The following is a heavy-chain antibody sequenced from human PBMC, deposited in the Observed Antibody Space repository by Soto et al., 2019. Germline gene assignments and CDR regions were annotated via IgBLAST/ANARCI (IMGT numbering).Heavy chain of an antibody. CDR2: ISYSGKT. CDR3: ARGSHNFDS. Sequence: PSETLSLTCNVSGGAISSDDGYWSWIRQRPGKGLEWIGYISYSGKTYYNPSLKSRITMSVDTSKRQLSLKLRSVTAADAAVFYCARGSHNFDSWGQGVPVTVSS. CDR1: GGAISSDDGY. J-gene: IGHJ4*02. D-gene: IGHD3-10*01. V-gene: IGHV4-30-4*01.